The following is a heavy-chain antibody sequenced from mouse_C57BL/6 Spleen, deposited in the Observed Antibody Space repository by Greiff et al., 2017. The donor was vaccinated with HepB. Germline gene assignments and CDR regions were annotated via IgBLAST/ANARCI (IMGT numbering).Heavy chain of an antibody. CDR1: GYTFTSYW. D-gene: IGHD4-1*01. J-gene: IGHJ4*01. CDR2: IYPGSGST. V-gene: IGHV1-55*01. Sequence: QVQLQQPGAELVKPGASVKMSCKASGYTFTSYWITWVKQRPGQGLEWIGDIYPGSGSTNYNEKFKSKATLTVDTSSSTAYMQLSSLTSEDSAVYYCARSNWDRGNAMDYWGQGTSVTVSS. CDR3: ARSNWDRGNAMDY.